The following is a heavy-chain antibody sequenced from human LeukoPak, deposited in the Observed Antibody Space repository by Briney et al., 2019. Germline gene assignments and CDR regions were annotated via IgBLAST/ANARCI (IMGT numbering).Heavy chain of an antibody. J-gene: IGHJ3*02. D-gene: IGHD2-15*01. Sequence: PGGSLRLSCAASGFTFSSYAMSWVRQAPGKGLGWVSAISGSGGSTNYADSVKGRFTISRDNSKNTLYLQMNSLRAEDTAVYYCEGVAAYAFDIWGQGTMVTVSS. CDR2: ISGSGGST. CDR1: GFTFSSYA. CDR3: EGVAAYAFDI. V-gene: IGHV3-23*01.